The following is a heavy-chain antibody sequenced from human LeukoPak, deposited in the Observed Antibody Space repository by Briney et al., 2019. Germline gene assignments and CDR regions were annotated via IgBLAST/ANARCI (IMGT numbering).Heavy chain of an antibody. CDR2: ISGSGGNT. Sequence: GGSLRLSCAASGFSFSSSAMSWVRQAPGKGLEWVSAISGSGGNTYYAGSVKGRFTIFRDSSKNMLYLQMNSLRAEDTALYYCASQKANFYDSSGDVWGQGTTVTVSS. CDR3: ASQKANFYDSSGDV. CDR1: GFSFSSSA. V-gene: IGHV3-23*01. J-gene: IGHJ6*02. D-gene: IGHD3-22*01.